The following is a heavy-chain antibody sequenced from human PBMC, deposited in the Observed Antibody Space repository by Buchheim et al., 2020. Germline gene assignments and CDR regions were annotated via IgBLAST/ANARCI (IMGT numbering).Heavy chain of an antibody. CDR3: DKIWSGYSGADY. CDR2: IDAGGNS. CDR1: GFTMSSDG. V-gene: IGHV3-23*01. Sequence: DVQLLQSGGGLVQPGGSLRLSCAASGFTMSSDGMSWVRQAPGKGLEWVATIDAGGNSFHADSVKGRFTISRDDSKNTLYLQMNNPRAEDTAVYYCDKIWSGYSGADYWGQGTL. D-gene: IGHD3-3*01. J-gene: IGHJ4*02.